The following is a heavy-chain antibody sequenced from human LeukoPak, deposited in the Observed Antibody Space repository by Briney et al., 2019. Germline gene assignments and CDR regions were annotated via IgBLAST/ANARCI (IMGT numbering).Heavy chain of an antibody. CDR3: ARVARPGPSRGLGDY. CDR1: GYTFTSYG. J-gene: IGHJ4*02. D-gene: IGHD3-16*01. CDR2: IIPSDGDT. V-gene: IGHV1-46*01. Sequence: ASVKVSCKASGYTFTSYGISWVRQAPGQGLEWMGIIIPSDGDTGYAQKFQGRVTMTRDTSTSAVYMELSSLRSDDTAVYYCARVARPGPSRGLGDYWGQGTLVTVSS.